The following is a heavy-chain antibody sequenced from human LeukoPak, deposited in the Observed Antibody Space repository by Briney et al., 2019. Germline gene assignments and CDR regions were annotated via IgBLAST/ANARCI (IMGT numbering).Heavy chain of an antibody. CDR3: AKVDNYDFWSGYNWFDH. V-gene: IGHV3-23*01. Sequence: GGSLRLSCAASGFTFSSYSMNWVRQAPGKGLEWVSAISGSGGSTYYADSVKGRFTISRDNSKNTLYLQMNSLRAEDTAVYYCAKVDNYDFWSGYNWFDHWGQGTLVTVSS. CDR2: ISGSGGST. CDR1: GFTFSSYS. D-gene: IGHD3-3*01. J-gene: IGHJ5*02.